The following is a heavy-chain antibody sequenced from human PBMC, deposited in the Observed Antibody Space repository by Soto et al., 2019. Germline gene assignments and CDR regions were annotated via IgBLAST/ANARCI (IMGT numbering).Heavy chain of an antibody. CDR2: IDVGGDI. D-gene: IGHD6-6*01. CDR1: GFTFTSYD. CDR3: VRGQKRRASGHSWLDP. Sequence: GGSLRLSCVASGFTFTSYDIHCVRQVAGKGLEWVSVIDVGGDIYYSDSVKGRFTISTESAQNSLYLQMNRLRVGDTAVHYCVRGQKRRASGHSWLDPWRQGILVTVSS. V-gene: IGHV3-13*01. J-gene: IGHJ5*02.